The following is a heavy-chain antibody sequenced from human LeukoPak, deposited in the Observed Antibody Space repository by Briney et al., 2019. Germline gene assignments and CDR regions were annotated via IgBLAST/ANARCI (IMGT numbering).Heavy chain of an antibody. Sequence: ASVKVSCKASGYTFTRHFMHWVRQAPGRGLEWMGIINPSGGSTPYAQKFQGRVTMTRDMSTSTVYMELSSLRSEDTAVYYCARDLEGIVATSGLYYYYMDVWGKGTTVTVSS. D-gene: IGHD5-12*01. V-gene: IGHV1-46*01. CDR3: ARDLEGIVATSGLYYYYMDV. CDR2: INPSGGST. CDR1: GYTFTRHF. J-gene: IGHJ6*03.